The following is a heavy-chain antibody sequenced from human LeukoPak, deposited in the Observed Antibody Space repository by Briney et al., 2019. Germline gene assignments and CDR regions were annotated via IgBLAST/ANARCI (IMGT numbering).Heavy chain of an antibody. V-gene: IGHV3-21*01. CDR3: ARGGTSYQRRDLFGY. J-gene: IGHJ4*02. CDR1: GFTFNTYN. CDR2: ISSGSSYI. D-gene: IGHD1-1*01. Sequence: GGSLRLSCVASGFTFNTYNMNWVRQAPGKGLEWVSSISSGSSYIYYKDSMKGRFTISRDNARNSLYLQMNSLRAEDTAVYYCARGGTSYQRRDLFGYWGKGALVTVSS.